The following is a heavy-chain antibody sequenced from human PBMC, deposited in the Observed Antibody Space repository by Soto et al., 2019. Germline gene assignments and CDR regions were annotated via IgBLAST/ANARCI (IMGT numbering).Heavy chain of an antibody. J-gene: IGHJ4*02. V-gene: IGHV4-59*01. Sequence: SETLSLTCTVSGGSISSYYWSWIRQPPGKGLEWIGYIYYSGSTNYNPSLKSRVTISVDTSKNQFSLKLSSVTAADTAVYYCARGNRPPTYYFEYWGQGTLVTVSS. CDR1: GGSISSYY. CDR3: ARGNRPPTYYFEY. D-gene: IGHD1-1*01. CDR2: IYYSGST.